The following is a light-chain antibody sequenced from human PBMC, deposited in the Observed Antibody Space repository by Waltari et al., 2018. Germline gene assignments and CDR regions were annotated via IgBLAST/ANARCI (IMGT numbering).Light chain of an antibody. Sequence: DIQMTQSPSTLSASVGDRGTITCRASQSISSWLAWYQQKPGKAPKLLIYKASSLESGVPSRFSGSGSGTEFTLTISSLQPVDFATYYCQQYNGYPPLTFGQGTKVEI. CDR1: QSISSW. CDR2: KAS. V-gene: IGKV1-5*03. CDR3: QQYNGYPPLT. J-gene: IGKJ1*01.